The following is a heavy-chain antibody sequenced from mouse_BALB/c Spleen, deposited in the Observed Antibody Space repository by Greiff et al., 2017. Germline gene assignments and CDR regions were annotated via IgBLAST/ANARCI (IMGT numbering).Heavy chain of an antibody. J-gene: IGHJ2*01. CDR1: GFTFSDYG. D-gene: IGHD6-1*01. CDR2: ISNLAYSI. CDR3: ARDGGSLYYFDY. Sequence: EVKLVESGGGLVQPGGSRKLSCAASGFTFSDYGMAWVRQAPGKGPEWVAFISNLAYSIYYADTVTGRFTISRENAKNTLYLEMSSLRSEDTAMYYCARDGGSLYYFDYWGQGTTLTVSS. V-gene: IGHV5-15*02.